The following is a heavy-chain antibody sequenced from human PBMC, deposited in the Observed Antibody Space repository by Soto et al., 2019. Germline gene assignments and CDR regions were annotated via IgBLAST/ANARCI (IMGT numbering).Heavy chain of an antibody. CDR2: ISAYTGNT. V-gene: IGHV1-18*01. J-gene: IGHJ4*02. D-gene: IGHD2-2*01. CDR1: GYTFTSYG. Sequence: QVQLVQSGAEVKKPGASVKVSCKASGYTFTSYGISWVRQAPGQGLEWMGWISAYTGNTNYAQILQGRVTMTTDTSTSTAYMELRSPRSDDTAVYYCAKTDALGYCSSTSCYGFDYWGQGALVTVSS. CDR3: AKTDALGYCSSTSCYGFDY.